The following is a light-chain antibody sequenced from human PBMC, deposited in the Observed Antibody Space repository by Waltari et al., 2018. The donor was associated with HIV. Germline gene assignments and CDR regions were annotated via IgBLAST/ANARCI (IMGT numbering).Light chain of an antibody. CDR1: QSVTTN. Sequence: EIVMTQSPETLSVSPGERATLSCRASQSVTTNLAWYQQKPGQAPRLLFYGSSTRATGLPDRFSGSGSGTEFTLTISSLQSEDSAVYYCQQYNHWPWTFGQGTTVEIK. J-gene: IGKJ1*01. CDR3: QQYNHWPWT. CDR2: GSS. V-gene: IGKV3-15*01.